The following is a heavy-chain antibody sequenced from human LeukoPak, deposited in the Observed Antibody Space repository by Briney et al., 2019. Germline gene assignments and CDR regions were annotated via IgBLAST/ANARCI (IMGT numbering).Heavy chain of an antibody. J-gene: IGHJ4*02. CDR1: GFTFRSYG. CDR2: ISYDGSKK. CDR3: AKDFDY. Sequence: PGRSLRLSCAASGFTFRSYGMHWVRQAPGKGLEWVAVISYDGSKKYYADSVKGRFTISRDNSKNTLYLQMNSLRPEDTAVYYCAKDFDYWGQGTLVTVSS. V-gene: IGHV3-30*18.